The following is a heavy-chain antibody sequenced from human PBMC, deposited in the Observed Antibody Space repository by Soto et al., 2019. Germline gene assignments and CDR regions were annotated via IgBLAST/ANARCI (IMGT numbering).Heavy chain of an antibody. Sequence: SETLSLTCTVSGGSISSSSYYWGWIRQPPGKGLEWIGSIYYSGSTYYNPSLKSRVTISVDTSKNQFSLKLSSVTAADTAVYYCARQGFDYWGQGTLVTVSS. CDR3: ARQGFDY. CDR2: IYYSGST. J-gene: IGHJ4*02. V-gene: IGHV4-39*01. CDR1: GGSISSSSYY.